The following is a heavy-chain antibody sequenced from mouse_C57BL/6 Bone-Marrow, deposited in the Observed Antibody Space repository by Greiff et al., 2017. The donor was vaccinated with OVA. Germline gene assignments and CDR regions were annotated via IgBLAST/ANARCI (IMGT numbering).Heavy chain of an antibody. CDR1: GYTFTSYW. CDR2: IDPSDSYT. V-gene: IGHV1-50*01. D-gene: IGHD1-1*01. CDR3: AREDYGSSFDY. Sequence: QVQLQQPGAELVKPGASVKLSCKASGYTFTSYWMQWVKQRPGQGLEWIGEIDPSDSYTNYNQKFKGKATLTVDTSSSTAYMQLSSLTSEDSAVYYWAREDYGSSFDYWGQGTTLTVSS. J-gene: IGHJ2*01.